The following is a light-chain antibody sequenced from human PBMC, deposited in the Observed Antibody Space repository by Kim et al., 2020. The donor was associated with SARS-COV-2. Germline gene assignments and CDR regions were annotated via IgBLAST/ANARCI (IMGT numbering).Light chain of an antibody. CDR2: DAS. J-gene: IGKJ5*01. CDR1: QSIGGW. Sequence: ASVGDRVTITCRASQSIGGWLAWYQQKPGKAPKLLIYDASSVESGVPSRFSGSGSGTEFTLTISSLQPDDSATYYCQHHSTYPITFGQGTRLEIK. CDR3: QHHSTYPIT. V-gene: IGKV1-5*01.